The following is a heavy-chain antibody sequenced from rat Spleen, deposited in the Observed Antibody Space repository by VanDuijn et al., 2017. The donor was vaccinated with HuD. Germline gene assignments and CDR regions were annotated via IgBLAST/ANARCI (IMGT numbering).Heavy chain of an antibody. CDR1: GFTFSNYG. J-gene: IGHJ2*01. D-gene: IGHD1-12*01. Sequence: EVQLVESGGGLVRPGRSLKLSCAASGFTFSNYGMHWIRQAPGKGLEWVASISYEGSITYYGDSVRARFTISRDNANNTLYLQMDSLKSEDTATDYCGRHGRGKTTYYYVMDVWGQGVMVTVSS. CDR3: GRHGRGKTTYYYVMDV. CDR2: ISYEGSIT. V-gene: IGHV5-22*01.